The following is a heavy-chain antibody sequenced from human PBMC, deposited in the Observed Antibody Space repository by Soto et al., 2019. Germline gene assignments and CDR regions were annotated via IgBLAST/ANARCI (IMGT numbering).Heavy chain of an antibody. V-gene: IGHV3-30-3*01. D-gene: IGHD6-19*01. J-gene: IGHJ6*02. Sequence: GGSLRLSCAASGFTFSSYAMHWVRQAPGKGLEWVAVISYDGSNKYYADSVKGRFTISRDNSKNTLYLQMNSLRAEDTAVYYCARERSVAGTDYYYGMDVWGQGTTVTVSS. CDR1: GFTFSSYA. CDR3: ARERSVAGTDYYYGMDV. CDR2: ISYDGSNK.